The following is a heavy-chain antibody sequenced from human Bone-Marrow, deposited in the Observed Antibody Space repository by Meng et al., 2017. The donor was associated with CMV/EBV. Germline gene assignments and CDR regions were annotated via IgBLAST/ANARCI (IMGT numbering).Heavy chain of an antibody. D-gene: IGHD3-10*01. J-gene: IGHJ4*02. CDR1: GFTFSSYS. CDR3: ARLKHYYGSGSYYNGFDY. CDR2: ISSSSSYI. V-gene: IGHV3-21*01. Sequence: GESLKISCAVSGFTFSSYSMNWVRQAPGKGLEWVSSISSSSSYIYYADSVKGRFTISRDNAKNSLYLQMNSLRAEDTAVYYCARLKHYYGSGSYYNGFDYWGQGTLVTVSS.